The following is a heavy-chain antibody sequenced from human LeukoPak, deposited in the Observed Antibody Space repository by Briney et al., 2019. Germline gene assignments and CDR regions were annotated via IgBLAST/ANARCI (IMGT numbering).Heavy chain of an antibody. J-gene: IGHJ4*02. CDR2: ISGSGGST. Sequence: PGGSLRLSCAASGFTFSSYAMSWVRQAPGKGLEWVSAISGSGGSTYYADSVKGRFTISRDNSKNTLYLQMNSLRAEDTAVYYCLGYDSSGYYSTFDYWGQGTLVTASS. CDR3: LGYDSSGYYSTFDY. V-gene: IGHV3-23*01. D-gene: IGHD3-22*01. CDR1: GFTFSSYA.